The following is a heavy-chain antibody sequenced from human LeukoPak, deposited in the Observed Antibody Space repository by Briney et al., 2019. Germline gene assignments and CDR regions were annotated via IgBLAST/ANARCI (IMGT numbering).Heavy chain of an antibody. Sequence: GGSLRLSCAASGFTFSSYGMHWVRQAPGKGLEWVAVIWYDGSNKYYADSVKGRFTISRDNSKNTLYLQMNSLRAEDTAVYYCAKDVGYYGSGSPEFDYWGQGTLVTVSS. CDR1: GFTFSSYG. J-gene: IGHJ4*02. D-gene: IGHD3-10*01. CDR2: IWYDGSNK. V-gene: IGHV3-33*06. CDR3: AKDVGYYGSGSPEFDY.